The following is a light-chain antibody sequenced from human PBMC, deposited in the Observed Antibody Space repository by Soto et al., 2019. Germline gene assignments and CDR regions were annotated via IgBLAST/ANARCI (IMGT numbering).Light chain of an antibody. V-gene: IGKV3-20*01. CDR3: QKFSSYPLT. J-gene: IGKJ4*01. CDR2: DAS. CDR1: QTGRNNY. Sequence: EVVLMQSPGTLSLSLGERSPLSCLAIQTGRNNYLAWYQQKPGQAPRLLIYDASSRATGIPDRFSGGGSGTDFTLTISRLEPEDFAVYYCQKFSSYPLTCGGGHKGAIK.